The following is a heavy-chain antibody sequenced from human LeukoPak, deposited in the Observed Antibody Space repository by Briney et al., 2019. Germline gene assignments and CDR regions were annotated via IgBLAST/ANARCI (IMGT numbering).Heavy chain of an antibody. J-gene: IGHJ5*02. CDR3: ARGLITIFGVVSNRFDP. Sequence: PSETLSLTCAVYGGSFSGYYWSWIRQPPGKGLEWIGEINHSGSTNSNPSPKSRVTISVDTSKNQFSLKLSSVTAADTAGYYCARGLITIFGVVSNRFDPWGQGTLVTVSS. CDR2: INHSGST. D-gene: IGHD3-3*01. CDR1: GGSFSGYY. V-gene: IGHV4-34*01.